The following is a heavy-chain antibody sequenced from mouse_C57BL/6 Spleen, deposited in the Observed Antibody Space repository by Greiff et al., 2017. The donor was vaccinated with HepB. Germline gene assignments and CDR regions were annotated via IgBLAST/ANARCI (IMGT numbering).Heavy chain of an antibody. V-gene: IGHV5-4*01. J-gene: IGHJ4*01. CDR3: ARAGIYDGYYVGYYAMDY. CDR2: ISDGGSYT. Sequence: EVQWVESGGGLVKPGGSLKLSCAASGFTFSSYAMSWVRQTPEKRLEWVATISDGGSYTYYPDNVKGRFTISRDNAKNNLYLQMSHLKSEDTAMYYCARAGIYDGYYVGYYAMDYWGQGTSVTVSS. CDR1: GFTFSSYA. D-gene: IGHD2-3*01.